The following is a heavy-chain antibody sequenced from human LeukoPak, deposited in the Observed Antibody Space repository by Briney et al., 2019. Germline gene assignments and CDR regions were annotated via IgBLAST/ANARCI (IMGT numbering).Heavy chain of an antibody. CDR1: GGSISSGDYY. J-gene: IGHJ3*02. D-gene: IGHD2-2*02. Sequence: SQTLSLACTVSGGSISSGDYYWSWIRQPPGKGLEWIGYIYYSGSTYYNPSLKSRVTISVDTSKNQFSLKLSSVTAADTAVYYCARLPDTRYCSSTSCYTAAVTAFDIWGQGTMVTVSS. CDR3: ARLPDTRYCSSTSCYTAAVTAFDI. CDR2: IYYSGST. V-gene: IGHV4-30-4*08.